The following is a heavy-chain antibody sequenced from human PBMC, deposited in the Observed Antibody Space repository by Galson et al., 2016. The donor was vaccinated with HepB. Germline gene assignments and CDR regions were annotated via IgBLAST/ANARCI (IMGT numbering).Heavy chain of an antibody. CDR2: ISGSGGSS. CDR1: GFNFSSYA. CDR3: AKTSLWLGGGYLDY. J-gene: IGHJ4*02. D-gene: IGHD6-19*01. V-gene: IGHV3-23*01. Sequence: SLRLSCAASGFNFSSYAMSWVRQAPGKGPEWVSGISGSGGSSYSADSVKGRFTISRDNSKNMVFLQMTSLRVEDTAVYYCAKTSLWLGGGYLDYWGQGTLVAVSS.